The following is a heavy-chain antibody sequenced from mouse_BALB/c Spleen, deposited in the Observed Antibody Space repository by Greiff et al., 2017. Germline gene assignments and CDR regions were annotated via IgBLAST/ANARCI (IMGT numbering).Heavy chain of an antibody. CDR3: ARHGITTATRAMDY. CDR1: GFTFSSYT. D-gene: IGHD1-2*01. Sequence: EVKLVESGGGLVQPGGSLKLSCAASGFTFSSYTMSWVRQTPEKRLEWVAYISNGGGSTYYPDTVKGRFTISRDNAKNPLYLQMSSLKSEDTAMYYCARHGITTATRAMDYWGQGTSVTVSS. J-gene: IGHJ4*01. CDR2: ISNGGGST. V-gene: IGHV5-12-2*01.